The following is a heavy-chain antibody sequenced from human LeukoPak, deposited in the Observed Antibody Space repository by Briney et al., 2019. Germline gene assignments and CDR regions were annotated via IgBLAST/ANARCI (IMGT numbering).Heavy chain of an antibody. V-gene: IGHV4-59*01. Sequence: GSLRLSCAASGFTFSSYSMNWIRQHPGKGLEWIGYIYYTGSTNYNPSLRSRVSISVDMSKNQFSLNLSSVTAADTAVYYCAREDWSGTYYYWFDPWGQGTLVTVSS. J-gene: IGHJ5*02. CDR3: AREDWSGTYYYWFDP. CDR2: IYYTGST. CDR1: GFTFSSYS. D-gene: IGHD1-26*01.